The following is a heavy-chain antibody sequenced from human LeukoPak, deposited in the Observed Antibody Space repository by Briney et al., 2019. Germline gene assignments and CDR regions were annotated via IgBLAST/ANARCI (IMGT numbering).Heavy chain of an antibody. J-gene: IGHJ6*03. D-gene: IGHD2-2*02. CDR2: INPNSGGT. V-gene: IGHV1-2*02. CDR3: ARLYCSSTSCYSPYYYYYMDV. CDR1: GYTFTGYY. Sequence: GASVKVSCKASGYTFTGYYMHWVRQAPGQGLEWMGWINPNSGGTNYAQKFQGRVTMTRDTSISTAYMELSRLRSDDTAVYYCARLYCSSTSCYSPYYYYYMDVWGKGTTVTVSS.